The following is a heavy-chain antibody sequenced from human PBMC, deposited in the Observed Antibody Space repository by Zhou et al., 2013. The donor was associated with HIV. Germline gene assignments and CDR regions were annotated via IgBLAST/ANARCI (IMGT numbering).Heavy chain of an antibody. CDR1: GYTFTGYY. Sequence: QVQLVQSGAEVKKPGASVKVSCKASGYTFTGYYMHWVRQAPGQGLEWMGWINPNSGGTNYAQKFQGRVTMTRDTSISTAYMELSRLRSDDTAVYYCARRVICGSSRDRCAFDIWGQGTMVTVSS. CDR2: INPNSGGT. D-gene: IGHD6-6*01. J-gene: IGHJ3*02. V-gene: IGHV1-2*02. CDR3: ARRVICGSSRDRCAFDI.